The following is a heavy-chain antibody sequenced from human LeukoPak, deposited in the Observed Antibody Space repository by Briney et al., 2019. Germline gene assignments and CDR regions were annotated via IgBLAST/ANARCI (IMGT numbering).Heavy chain of an antibody. CDR3: GRETDFGVVTN. CDR1: GDSVSSTSAC. D-gene: IGHD3-3*01. CDR2: TCYRSRWGS. J-gene: IGHJ4*02. V-gene: IGHV6-1*01. Sequence: SQTLSLTCAISGDSVSSTSACWTWIRQSPSSGLEWLGRTCYRSRWGSDYAPSLKSRITINADTSQNQFSLHLNSVTPEDTAVYYCGRETDFGVVTNWGQGTLVTVSS.